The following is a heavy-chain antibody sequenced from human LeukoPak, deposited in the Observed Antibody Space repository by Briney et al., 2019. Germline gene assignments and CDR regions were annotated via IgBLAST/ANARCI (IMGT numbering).Heavy chain of an antibody. CDR2: IYYSGST. J-gene: IGHJ4*02. CDR3: ATLMVYGPRGYFDY. CDR1: GGSISSYY. V-gene: IGHV4-59*01. Sequence: SETLSLTCTVSGGSISSYYWSWIRQPPGKGLEWIGYIYYSGSTNYNPSLKSRVTISVDTSKNQFSLKLSSLRSEDTAVYYCATLMVYGPRGYFDYWGQGTLVTVSS. D-gene: IGHD2-8*01.